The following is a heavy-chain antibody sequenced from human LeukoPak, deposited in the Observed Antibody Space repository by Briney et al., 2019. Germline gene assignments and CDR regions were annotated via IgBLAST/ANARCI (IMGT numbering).Heavy chain of an antibody. CDR3: ARRVSEVEPTLRSGEHWFDP. Sequence: KPSEPRSPTCTVSGDSISSYYWNWIRQPAGKGLEWIGRIYISGSTIYNPSLKSRVTMSVDTSKKQFSLKLSSVSAADTAVYYCARRVSEVEPTLRSGEHWFDPWGQGTLVALCS. J-gene: IGHJ5*02. CDR2: IYISGST. CDR1: GDSISSYY. V-gene: IGHV4-4*07. D-gene: IGHD1-26*01.